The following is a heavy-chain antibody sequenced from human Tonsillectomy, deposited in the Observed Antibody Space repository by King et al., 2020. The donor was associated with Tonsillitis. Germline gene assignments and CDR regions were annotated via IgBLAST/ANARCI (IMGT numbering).Heavy chain of an antibody. CDR1: GYTFIGYY. J-gene: IGHJ4*02. Sequence: VQLVESGADVKKPGASVKVSCKASGYTFIGYYMHWVRQAPGHGLEWMGWINLNSGGTNHAQKFQGRVTMTRDTSISTAYMELSRLGSDDTAVYYCARSYYDFWSGYPDYWGQGTLVTVSS. CDR3: ARSYYDFWSGYPDY. CDR2: INLNSGGT. D-gene: IGHD3-3*01. V-gene: IGHV1-2*02.